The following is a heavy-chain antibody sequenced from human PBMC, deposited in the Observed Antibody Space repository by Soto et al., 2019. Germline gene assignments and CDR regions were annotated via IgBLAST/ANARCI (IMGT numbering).Heavy chain of an antibody. V-gene: IGHV1-46*02. CDR2: IIPSRGST. CDR1: RYTFNISY. D-gene: IGHD3-16*01. J-gene: IGHJ4*02. CDR3: ARDGGNYDFDS. Sequence: QVQLVQSGAEVKEPGASVRLSCKTSRYTFNISYIHWVRQALGQGLEWMGRIIPSRGSTIHAQKFQGRVTMTRDTSTSTVYMQLSSLSSEDTALYYCARDGGNYDFDSWGQGSLVTVSS.